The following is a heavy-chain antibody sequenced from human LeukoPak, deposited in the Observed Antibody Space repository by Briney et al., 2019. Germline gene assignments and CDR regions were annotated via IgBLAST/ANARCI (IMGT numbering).Heavy chain of an antibody. Sequence: ASVKVSCKASGYTFTGYYMHWVRQAPGQGLEWMGWINPNSGGTNYAQKFQGRVTMTRDTSISTAYMELSRLRSEDTAVYYCATLYSSGWPAILFDYWGQGTLVTVSS. V-gene: IGHV1-2*02. D-gene: IGHD6-19*01. CDR2: INPNSGGT. CDR3: ATLYSSGWPAILFDY. J-gene: IGHJ4*02. CDR1: GYTFTGYY.